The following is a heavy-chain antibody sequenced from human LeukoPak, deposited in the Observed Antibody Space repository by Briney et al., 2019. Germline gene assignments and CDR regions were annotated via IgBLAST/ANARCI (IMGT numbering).Heavy chain of an antibody. CDR2: ISYDGSNK. CDR1: GFTFSSYA. J-gene: IGHJ4*02. Sequence: GGSLRLSCAASGFTFSSYAMHWVRQAPGKGLEWVAVISYDGSNKYYADSVKGRFTISRDNSKNTLYLQMNSLRAEDTAVYYCARDSWFRSLLDYWGQGTLVTVSS. D-gene: IGHD3-10*01. CDR3: ARDSWFRSLLDY. V-gene: IGHV3-30-3*01.